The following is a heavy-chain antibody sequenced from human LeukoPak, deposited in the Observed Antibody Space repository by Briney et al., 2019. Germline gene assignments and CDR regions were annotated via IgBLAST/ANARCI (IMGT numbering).Heavy chain of an antibody. J-gene: IGHJ2*01. CDR1: GFTFSSYG. V-gene: IGHV3-30*18. CDR3: AKDRTVGASYWYFDL. CDR2: ISYDGSNK. D-gene: IGHD1-26*01. Sequence: PGGSLRLSCAASGFTFSSYGMHWVRQAPGKGLEWVAVISYDGSNKYYADSVKGRFTISRDNSKNTLYLQMNSLRAEDTAVYNCAKDRTVGASYWYFDLWGRGTLVTVSS.